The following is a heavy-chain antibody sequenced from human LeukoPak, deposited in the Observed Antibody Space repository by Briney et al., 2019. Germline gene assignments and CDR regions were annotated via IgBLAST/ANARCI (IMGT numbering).Heavy chain of an antibody. CDR3: AKEGNYQLLFVY. Sequence: PGGSLRLSCAASGFTFSSYGMHWVRQAPGKGLEWVAVIPYDGSNKYYADSVKGRFTTSRDNSKNTLYLQMNSLRAEDTAVYYCAKEGNYQLLFVYWGQGTLVTVSS. D-gene: IGHD2-2*01. V-gene: IGHV3-30*18. CDR2: IPYDGSNK. CDR1: GFTFSSYG. J-gene: IGHJ4*02.